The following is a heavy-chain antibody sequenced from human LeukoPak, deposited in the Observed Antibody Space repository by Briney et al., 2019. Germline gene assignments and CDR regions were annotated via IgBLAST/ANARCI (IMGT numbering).Heavy chain of an antibody. CDR1: GFTFSSYW. CDR2: IKQDGSEK. V-gene: IGHV3-7*05. Sequence: PGGSLRLSCAAPGFTFSSYWMSWVRQAPGKGLEWVANIKQDGSEKYYVDSVKGRFTISRDNAKNSLYLQMNSLRAEDTAVYYCARATYYDILTGSMYYGMDVWGQGTTVTVSS. D-gene: IGHD3-9*01. CDR3: ARATYYDILTGSMYYGMDV. J-gene: IGHJ6*02.